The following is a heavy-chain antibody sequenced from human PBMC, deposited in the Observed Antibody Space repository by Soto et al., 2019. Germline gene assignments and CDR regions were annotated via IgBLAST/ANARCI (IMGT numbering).Heavy chain of an antibody. Sequence: DTLSLTCNVSGGSIGSRSYYWGWIRQPPGKGLEWIGSVYYSGSTYYNPSLKSRVTISVDTSKNQFSLKLSSVTAADTAVYFCARQRNMVVTKVYFDNWGQGTLVTVS. CDR3: ARQRNMVVTKVYFDN. CDR2: VYYSGST. CDR1: GGSIGSRSYY. D-gene: IGHD2-21*02. V-gene: IGHV4-39*01. J-gene: IGHJ4*02.